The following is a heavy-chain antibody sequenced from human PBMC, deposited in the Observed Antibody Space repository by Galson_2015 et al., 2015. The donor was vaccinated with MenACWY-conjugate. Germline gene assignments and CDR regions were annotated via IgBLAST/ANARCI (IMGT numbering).Heavy chain of an antibody. CDR2: ISPGDSNT. CDR1: GYSFSTYW. D-gene: IGHD1-26*01. Sequence: QSGAEVKKPGESLKISCKGSGYSFSTYWIAWVRQLPGKGLEWMGLISPGDSNTRYSPAFHGQVTISADKSISTAYLQLHSLQASDTPMYYCARHPPGGRGMDVWGQGTTVTVSS. V-gene: IGHV5-51*01. CDR3: ARHPPGGRGMDV. J-gene: IGHJ6*02.